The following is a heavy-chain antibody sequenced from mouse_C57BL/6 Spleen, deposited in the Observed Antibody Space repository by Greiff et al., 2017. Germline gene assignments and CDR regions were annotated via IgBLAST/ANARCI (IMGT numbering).Heavy chain of an antibody. V-gene: IGHV1-26*01. CDR2: INPNNGGT. CDR1: GYTFTDYY. CDR3: AATFDY. D-gene: IGHD1-1*01. J-gene: IGHJ2*01. Sequence: VQLQQSGPELVKPGASVTISCKASGYTFTDYYMNWVKQSHGKSLEWIGDINPNNGGTSYNQKFKGKATLTVDKSSSTAYMELRSLTSEDSAVYYCAATFDYWGQGTTRTVSS.